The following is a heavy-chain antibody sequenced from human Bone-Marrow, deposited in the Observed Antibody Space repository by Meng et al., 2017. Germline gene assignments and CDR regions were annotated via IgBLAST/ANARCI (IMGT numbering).Heavy chain of an antibody. CDR3: ARGPTTMANDFDY. CDR1: GGSFSDYH. V-gene: IGHV4-34*01. CDR2: INHSGRT. Sequence: LEQWGVVLLKHSGTLDLTLVVGGGSFSDYHCRWIRQPLGKGLEWIGEINHSGRTNYNPSLESRATISVDTSQNNLSLKLSSVTAADSAVYYCARGPTTMANDFDYWGQGTLVTVSS. J-gene: IGHJ4*02. D-gene: IGHD4-11*01.